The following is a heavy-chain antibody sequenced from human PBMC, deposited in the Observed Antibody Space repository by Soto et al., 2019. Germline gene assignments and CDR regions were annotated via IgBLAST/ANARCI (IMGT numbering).Heavy chain of an antibody. CDR1: GYMFPIYH. J-gene: IGHJ4*02. CDR2: IDPSDSRT. Sequence: GESLKISCEASGYMFPIYHISWVRQMPGKGLEWVGKIDPSDSRTMYRPSSRARITISVDKSINTAYLEWGRLKASDTAMYYCGGHDSNGDFDFWGQGTQVTVSS. D-gene: IGHD2-8*01. V-gene: IGHV5-10-1*01. CDR3: GGHDSNGDFDF.